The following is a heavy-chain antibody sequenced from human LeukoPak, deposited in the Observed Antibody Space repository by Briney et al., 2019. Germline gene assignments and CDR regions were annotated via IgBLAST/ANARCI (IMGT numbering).Heavy chain of an antibody. CDR3: ARDGAWNWNYLSN. D-gene: IGHD1-7*01. V-gene: IGHV3-30*04. J-gene: IGHJ4*02. Sequence: GGSLRLSCAASGFTFSSYAMHWVRQAPGKGLEWVAVISYDGSNKYYADSVKGRFTISRDNSKNTLYLQMNSLRAEDTAVYYCARDGAWNWNYLSNWGQGTLVTVSS. CDR2: ISYDGSNK. CDR1: GFTFSSYA.